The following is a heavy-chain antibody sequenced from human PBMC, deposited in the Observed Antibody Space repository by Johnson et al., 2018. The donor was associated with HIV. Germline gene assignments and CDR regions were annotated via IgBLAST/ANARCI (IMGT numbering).Heavy chain of an antibody. V-gene: IGHV3-20*04. CDR1: GFSFDDYG. D-gene: IGHD1-26*01. CDR3: ARVEWELDAFDI. Sequence: VQLVESGGGVVRPGGSLKLSCAASGFSFDDYGMSWVRQPPGKGLEWVSGIDWNGGSTSYADSVRGRFTIARDNAKNSLYLQMNSLRAGDTAMYYCARVEWELDAFDIWGQGTMVTVSS. CDR2: IDWNGGST. J-gene: IGHJ3*02.